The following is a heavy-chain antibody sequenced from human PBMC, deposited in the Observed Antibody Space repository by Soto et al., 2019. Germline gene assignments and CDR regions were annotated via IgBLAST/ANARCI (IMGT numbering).Heavy chain of an antibody. CDR3: ARADYHYYYMDV. CDR2: ISAYNGNT. V-gene: IGHV1-18*01. CDR1: GYTFTSYG. J-gene: IGHJ6*03. Sequence: ASVKVSCKASGYTFTSYGISWVRQAPGQGLEWMGWISAYNGNTNYAQKLQGRVTMTTDTSASTAYMELSSLRSEDTAVYYCARADYHYYYMDVWGKGTTVTVS.